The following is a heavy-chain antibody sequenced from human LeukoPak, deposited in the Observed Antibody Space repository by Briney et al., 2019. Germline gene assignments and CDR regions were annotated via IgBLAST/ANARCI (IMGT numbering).Heavy chain of an antibody. V-gene: IGHV4-34*01. Sequence: PSETLSLTCAVYGGSFSGYYWSWIRQPPGKGLEWIGEINHSGSTNYNPSLKSRVTISVDTSKNQFSLKLSSVTAADTAVYYCARRGSGSYALGYAFDIWGQGTMVTVSS. D-gene: IGHD1-26*01. CDR1: GGSFSGYY. CDR2: INHSGST. CDR3: ARRGSGSYALGYAFDI. J-gene: IGHJ3*02.